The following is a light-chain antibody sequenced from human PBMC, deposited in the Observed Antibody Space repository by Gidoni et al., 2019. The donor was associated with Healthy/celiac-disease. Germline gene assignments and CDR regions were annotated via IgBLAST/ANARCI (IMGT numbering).Light chain of an antibody. CDR1: QSISSW. CDR3: QQYNSYSRT. CDR2: DAS. J-gene: IGKJ1*01. Sequence: DIQMTQSPSTLSASVGDRVTITCRASQSISSWLAWYQQKPGKAPKLLIYDASSWESGVSRFSGSGSGTEFTLTISSLQPDDFATYYCQQYNSYSRTFGQGTKVEIK. V-gene: IGKV1-5*01.